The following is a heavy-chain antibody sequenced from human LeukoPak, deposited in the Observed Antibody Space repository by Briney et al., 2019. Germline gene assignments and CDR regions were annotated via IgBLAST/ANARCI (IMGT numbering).Heavy chain of an antibody. CDR3: ARIMTTVAFLFDY. CDR1: GGSFSGYY. J-gene: IGHJ4*02. D-gene: IGHD4-23*01. CDR2: IYYSGSP. V-gene: IGHV4-34*01. Sequence: SETLSLTCAVYGGSFSGYYWSCIRQPPGKGLEWIGSIYYSGSPYYNPSLQSRDTISLDTSKNQFSLKLNSVTAADTAVYYCARIMTTVAFLFDYWGQGTLVTVSS.